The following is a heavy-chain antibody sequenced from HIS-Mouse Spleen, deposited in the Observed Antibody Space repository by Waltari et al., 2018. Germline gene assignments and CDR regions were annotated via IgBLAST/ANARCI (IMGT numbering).Heavy chain of an antibody. Sequence: QLQLQESGPGLVKPSETLSLPCTVSGGSISSSRYYWGWIRKPPGKGLEWIWSIYYSGSTYYNPSLKSRVTISVDTSKNQFSLKLSSVTAADTAVYYCAREIPYSSSWYDWYFDLWGRGTLVTVSS. CDR1: GGSISSSRYY. CDR2: IYYSGST. V-gene: IGHV4-39*07. CDR3: AREIPYSSSWYDWYFDL. J-gene: IGHJ2*01. D-gene: IGHD6-13*01.